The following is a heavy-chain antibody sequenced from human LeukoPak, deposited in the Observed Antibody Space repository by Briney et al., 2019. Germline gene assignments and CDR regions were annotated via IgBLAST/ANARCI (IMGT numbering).Heavy chain of an antibody. CDR1: GFTFSTYF. CDR2: MKGDGNEE. V-gene: IGHV3-7*01. J-gene: IGHJ4*02. Sequence: GSLRLSCAASGFTFSTYFMSWVRQAPGKGLEWVASMKGDGNEEYYVDSVKGRFTISRDNAKNSLYLQMNSLRAEDTAVYYCAKDRRGLRWDYFDYWGQGTLVTVSS. CDR3: AKDRRGLRWDYFDY. D-gene: IGHD4-23*01.